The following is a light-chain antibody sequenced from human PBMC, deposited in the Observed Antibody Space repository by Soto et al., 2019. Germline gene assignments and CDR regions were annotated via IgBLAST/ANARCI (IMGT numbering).Light chain of an antibody. J-gene: IGKJ1*01. Sequence: EIVLTQSPGTMSLSPGERATLSFRASQSLSSQLAWYQQKPGQTPRLLIYGVSNRAPGIPDRFSGSGSGTDFTLTISRLEPEDFAVYYCQQYGSSRTFGQGTKVDIK. CDR2: GVS. CDR3: QQYGSSRT. CDR1: QSLSSQ. V-gene: IGKV3-20*01.